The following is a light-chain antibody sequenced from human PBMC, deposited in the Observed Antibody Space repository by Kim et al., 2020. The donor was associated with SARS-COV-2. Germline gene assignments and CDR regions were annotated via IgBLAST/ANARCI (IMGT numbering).Light chain of an antibody. V-gene: IGKV3-20*01. J-gene: IGKJ2*01. CDR2: GTS. CDR3: QQYDRSSYT. CDR1: ESVASNH. Sequence: LDPGERATLACRASESVASNHLAWFLEKAGQAPRLLVYGTSSRATGIPDRFSGSGSGTDFTLTISRLEPEDFAIYYCQQYDRSSYTFGQGTKLEI.